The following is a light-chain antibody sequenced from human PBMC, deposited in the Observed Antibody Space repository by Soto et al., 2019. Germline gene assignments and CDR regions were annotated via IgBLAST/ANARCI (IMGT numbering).Light chain of an antibody. J-gene: IGKJ5*01. CDR1: QSISSTY. Sequence: EIVMTQSPATLSVSPGERATLSCRASQSISSTYLAWYQQKPGQAPRLLIYGASSRAVGIPDRFSGSGSGTDFTLTISRLEPEDFAVYYCQQYGSSPRTFGQGTRLEIK. CDR3: QQYGSSPRT. V-gene: IGKV3-20*01. CDR2: GAS.